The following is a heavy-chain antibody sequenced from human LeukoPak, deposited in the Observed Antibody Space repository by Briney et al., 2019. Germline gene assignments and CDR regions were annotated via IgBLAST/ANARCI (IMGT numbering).Heavy chain of an antibody. V-gene: IGHV3-9*03. D-gene: IGHD1-26*01. CDR1: GFTFDDYA. CDR2: ISWNSGSI. CDR3: AKDEKRRGSYYGGGAFDI. Sequence: GRSLRLSCAASGFTFDDYAMHWVRQAPGKGLEWVSGISWNSGSIGYADSVKGRFTISRDNAKNSLYLQMNSLRAEDMALYYCAKDEKRRGSYYGGGAFDIWGQGTMVTVSS. J-gene: IGHJ3*02.